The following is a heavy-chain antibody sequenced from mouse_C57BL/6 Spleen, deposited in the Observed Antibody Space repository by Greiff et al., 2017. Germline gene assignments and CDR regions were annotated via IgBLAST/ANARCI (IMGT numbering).Heavy chain of an antibody. D-gene: IGHD1-1*01. CDR2: IDPSDSET. J-gene: IGHJ1*03. CDR3: ARRGLLRYWYFDV. V-gene: IGHV1-52*01. Sequence: VQLQQPGAELVRPGSSVKLSCKASGYTFTSYWMHWVKQRPIQGLEWIGNIDPSDSETHYNQKFKDKATLTVDKSSSTAYMQLSSLTSEDSAVCYCARRGLLRYWYFDVWGTGTTVTVSS. CDR1: GYTFTSYW.